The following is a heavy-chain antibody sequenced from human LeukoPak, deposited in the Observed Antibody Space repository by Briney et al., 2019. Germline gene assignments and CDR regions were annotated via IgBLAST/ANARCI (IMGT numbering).Heavy chain of an antibody. Sequence: ASVKVSCKASGYTLTNYAISWVRQAPGQGLEWMGWISAKNGNTKYAQKFRGRVTMIIDRSTSTANMELRSLKSDDTAVYYRARDRSPINPWFGAFNLWGQGTWVTVSS. CDR3: ARDRSPINPWFGAFNL. D-gene: IGHD3-10*01. CDR2: ISAKNGNT. J-gene: IGHJ3*01. CDR1: GYTLTNYA. V-gene: IGHV1-18*04.